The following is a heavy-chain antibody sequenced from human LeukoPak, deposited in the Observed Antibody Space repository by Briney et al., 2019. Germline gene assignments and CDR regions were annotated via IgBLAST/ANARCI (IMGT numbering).Heavy chain of an antibody. D-gene: IGHD3-10*01. J-gene: IGHJ4*02. CDR3: AKKSGPGTDPLDC. CDR2: ISDNGDIT. V-gene: IGHV3-23*01. CDR1: GFSFSSYA. Sequence: GGSLRLSCATSGFSFSSYAMSWVRQAPGKGLEWVSVISDNGDITKYADSVRGRFTMSRDNSKNTLFLQMNTLRADDTALYYCAKKSGPGTDPLDCWGQGTLVTVSS.